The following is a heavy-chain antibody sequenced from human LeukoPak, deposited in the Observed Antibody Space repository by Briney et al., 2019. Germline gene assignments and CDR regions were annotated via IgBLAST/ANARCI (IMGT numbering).Heavy chain of an antibody. V-gene: IGHV4-30-2*01. J-gene: IGHJ4*02. D-gene: IGHD2-21*01. CDR1: GGSISSGGYS. CDR3: AILPIY. Sequence: PSETLSLTCAVSGGSISSGGYSWSWIRQPPGEGLEWIGYIYHSGSTYYNPSLKSRVTISVDRSKNQFSLKLSSVTAADTAVYYCAILPIYWGQGTLVTVSS. CDR2: IYHSGST.